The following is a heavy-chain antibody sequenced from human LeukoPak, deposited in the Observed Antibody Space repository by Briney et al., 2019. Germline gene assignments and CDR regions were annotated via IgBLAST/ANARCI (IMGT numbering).Heavy chain of an antibody. Sequence: PGGSLRLSCAASGFTFSNYWMNWVRQVPGKGLVWVSRTNSDGSSTNYADFVKGRFTISRGNAKNTLYLQMNSLRADDTAVYYCVKFTVPDYWGQGTLVTVSS. D-gene: IGHD4-17*01. CDR1: GFTFSNYW. CDR2: TNSDGSST. V-gene: IGHV3-74*01. J-gene: IGHJ4*02. CDR3: VKFTVPDY.